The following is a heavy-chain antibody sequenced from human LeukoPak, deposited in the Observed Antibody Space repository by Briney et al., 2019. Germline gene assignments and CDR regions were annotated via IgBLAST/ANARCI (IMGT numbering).Heavy chain of an antibody. D-gene: IGHD3-10*01. J-gene: IGHJ4*02. Sequence: SETLSLTCAVYGVSFSGYYWNWIRQPPGKGLEWIGEINHSGRTNYNPSLKSRVTISVDTSKKQFSLKLSSVTAADTAVYYCARGVDYYGVWGQGTLVTVSS. CDR3: ARGVDYYGV. CDR1: GVSFSGYY. CDR2: INHSGRT. V-gene: IGHV4-34*01.